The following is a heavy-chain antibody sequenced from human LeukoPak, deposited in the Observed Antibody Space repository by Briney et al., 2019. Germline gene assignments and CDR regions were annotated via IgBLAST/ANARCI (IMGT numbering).Heavy chain of an antibody. CDR1: GFAFSNAW. V-gene: IGHV3-15*01. Sequence: GGSLRLSCAASGFAFSNAWMSWVRQAAGKGLEWVGRIKTKVAGGARDYAAAVKGRFTISRDDSEKMVYLQMNSLKTEDTAVYYCTTDVPSGAGELFGYRGQGTLVTVSS. CDR3: TTDVPSGAGELFGY. D-gene: IGHD3-10*01. CDR2: IKTKVAGGAR. J-gene: IGHJ4*02.